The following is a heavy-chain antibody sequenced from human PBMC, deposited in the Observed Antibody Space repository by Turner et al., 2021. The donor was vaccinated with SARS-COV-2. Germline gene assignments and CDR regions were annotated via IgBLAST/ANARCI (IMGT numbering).Heavy chain of an antibody. CDR1: GVTFSSYW. Sequence: EVQLVEAGGGLGQPGGSLSLSCAASGVTFSSYWMHWVRQAPWKGLVWGSRIKSDGSSTSYADSVKGRFTISRDNAKNTLYLQMNSLRAEDTAVYYCARDHIAASHAFDIWGQGTMVTVSS. CDR3: ARDHIAASHAFDI. CDR2: IKSDGSST. D-gene: IGHD6-13*01. J-gene: IGHJ3*02. V-gene: IGHV3-74*01.